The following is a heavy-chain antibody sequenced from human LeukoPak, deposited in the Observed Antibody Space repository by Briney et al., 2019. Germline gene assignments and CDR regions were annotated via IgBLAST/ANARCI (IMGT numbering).Heavy chain of an antibody. CDR3: ARGRGSPYYFDC. CDR1: GFTFSSYA. V-gene: IGHV3-23*01. CDR2: ISGSGGST. J-gene: IGHJ4*02. Sequence: GGSLRLSCAASGFTFSSYAMSWVRQAPGKGLEWVSAISGSGGSTYYAASVKGRFTISRDNSKNTLCLQLNSLRAEDTAVYYCARGRGSPYYFDCWGQGTLVTVSS. D-gene: IGHD1-26*01.